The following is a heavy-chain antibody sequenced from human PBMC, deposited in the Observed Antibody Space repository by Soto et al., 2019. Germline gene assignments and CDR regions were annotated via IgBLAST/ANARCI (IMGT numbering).Heavy chain of an antibody. CDR2: ISSSSSYI. CDR1: GFTFSSYS. CDR3: ARIGNYYYYGMDV. J-gene: IGHJ6*02. Sequence: GGSLRLSCAASGFTFSSYSINFFRHAPCKGLEWVSSISSSSSYIYYADSVKGRFTISRDNAKNSLYLQMNSLRAEDTAVYYCARIGNYYYYGMDVWGQGTTVTVSS. V-gene: IGHV3-21*01.